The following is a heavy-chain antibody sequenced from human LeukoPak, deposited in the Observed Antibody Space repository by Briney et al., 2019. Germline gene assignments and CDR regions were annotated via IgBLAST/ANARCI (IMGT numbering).Heavy chain of an antibody. V-gene: IGHV3-30*02. J-gene: IGHJ6*03. CDR3: AASYYYYMDV. Sequence: PGGSLRLSCTASGFTFSNYVIHWVRQPPGKGLEWVSLIRYDGSSKYYADSVRGRFTISRDNSKNTLYLQMNSLRAEDTAVYYCAASYYYYMDVWGKGTTVTVSS. CDR1: GFTFSNYV. CDR2: IRYDGSSK.